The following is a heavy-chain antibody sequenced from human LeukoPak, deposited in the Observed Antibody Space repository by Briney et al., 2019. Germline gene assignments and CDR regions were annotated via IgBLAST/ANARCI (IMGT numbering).Heavy chain of an antibody. D-gene: IGHD2-15*01. CDR3: ARAAGGTHSSFVRGYFDY. V-gene: IGHV3-53*01. J-gene: IGHJ4*02. CDR2: IYSGGST. CDR1: GFTVSSNY. Sequence: GGSLRLSCAASGFTVSSNYMSWVRQAPGKGLEWVSAIYSGGSTYYADSVKGRFTISRDNSKNTLYLQMNSLRAEDTAVYYCARAAGGTHSSFVRGYFDYWGQGTLVTVSS.